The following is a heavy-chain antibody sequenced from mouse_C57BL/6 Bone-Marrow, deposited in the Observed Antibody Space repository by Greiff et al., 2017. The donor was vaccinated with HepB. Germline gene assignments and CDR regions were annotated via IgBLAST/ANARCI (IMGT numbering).Heavy chain of an antibody. CDR3: ARDQGYYGSLYAMDY. V-gene: IGHV3-3*01. D-gene: IGHD1-1*01. J-gene: IGHJ4*01. CDR2: TFYSGIT. CDR1: GFSINSDCY. Sequence: EVKLMESGPSLVRPSQTLSLTCTVTGFSINSDCYWIWIRQFPGNKLEYIGYTFYSGITYSNPSLESRTYITRDTSKNQFSLKLSSVTTEDTATYYCARDQGYYGSLYAMDYWGQGTSVTVSS.